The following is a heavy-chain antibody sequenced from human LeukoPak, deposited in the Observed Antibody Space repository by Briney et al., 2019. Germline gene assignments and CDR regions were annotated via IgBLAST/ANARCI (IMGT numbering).Heavy chain of an antibody. D-gene: IGHD6-6*01. V-gene: IGHV1-69*05. CDR3: ARMGYSSSSPPDY. J-gene: IGHJ4*02. CDR2: IIPIFGTA. CDR1: GGTFSSYA. Sequence: SVKVSCKASGGTFSSYAISWVRQAPGQGLEWMGGIIPIFGTANYAQKFQGRVTITTDESTSTAYMELSSLRSEDTAVYYCARMGYSSSSPPDYWGQGTPVTVSS.